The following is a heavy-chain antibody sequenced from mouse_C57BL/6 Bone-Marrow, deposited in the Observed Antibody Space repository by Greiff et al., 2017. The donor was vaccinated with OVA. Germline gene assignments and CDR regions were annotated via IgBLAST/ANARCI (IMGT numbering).Heavy chain of an antibody. CDR3: ARRRSRTFFAY. Sequence: VQLQQPGAELVKPGASVKLSCKASGYTFTSYWMQWVKQRPGQGLEWIGEIDPSDSYTNYNQKFKGKATLTVDTSSSTAYMQLSSLTSEDSAVYYCARRRSRTFFAYWGQGTLVTVSA. V-gene: IGHV1-50*01. CDR1: GYTFTSYW. CDR2: IDPSDSYT. J-gene: IGHJ3*01.